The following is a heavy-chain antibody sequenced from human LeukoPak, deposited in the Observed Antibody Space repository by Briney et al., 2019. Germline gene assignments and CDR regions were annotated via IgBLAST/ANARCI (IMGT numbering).Heavy chain of an antibody. Sequence: GGSLRLSCAASGFTFSSYSMNWVRQAPGKGLEWVSSISSSSSYIYYADSVKGRFTISRHNAKNSLYLQMDSLRAEDTAVYYCARVSSSWHYFDYWGQGTLVTVSS. D-gene: IGHD6-13*01. CDR1: GFTFSSYS. CDR2: ISSSSSYI. V-gene: IGHV3-21*01. CDR3: ARVSSSWHYFDY. J-gene: IGHJ4*02.